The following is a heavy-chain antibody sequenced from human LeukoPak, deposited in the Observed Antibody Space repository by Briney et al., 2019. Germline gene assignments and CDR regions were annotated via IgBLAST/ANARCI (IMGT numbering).Heavy chain of an antibody. CDR1: GYTFTGYY. D-gene: IGHD3-22*01. Sequence: ASVKVSCKASGYTFTGYYMHWVRQAPGQGLEWMGWINPNSGGTNYAQKFQGWVTMTRDTSISTAYMELSRLRSDDTAVYYCARTLYYYDSSGYYDYWGQGTLVTVSS. V-gene: IGHV1-2*04. CDR3: ARTLYYYDSSGYYDY. CDR2: INPNSGGT. J-gene: IGHJ4*02.